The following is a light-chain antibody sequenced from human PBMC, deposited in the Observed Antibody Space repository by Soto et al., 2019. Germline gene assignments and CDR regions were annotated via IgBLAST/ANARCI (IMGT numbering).Light chain of an antibody. CDR1: QSVSSNY. CDR3: QQYGSSPTWS. Sequence: ESVLTQSPGTLSLSPGERATLSCRASQSVSSNYLAWYQQKPGQAPRLLIYGASTRATGIPDRFSGSGSGTDFTLTISRLEPEESAVYYCQQYGSSPTWSFGQGNKVQIK. V-gene: IGKV3-20*01. J-gene: IGKJ1*01. CDR2: GAS.